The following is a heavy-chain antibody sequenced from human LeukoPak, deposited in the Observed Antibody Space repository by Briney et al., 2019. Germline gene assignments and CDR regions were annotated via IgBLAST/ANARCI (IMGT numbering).Heavy chain of an antibody. D-gene: IGHD3-22*01. CDR2: ISYDGSNK. CDR1: GFTFSGYG. J-gene: IGHJ4*02. V-gene: IGHV3-30*18. CDR3: AKDMHYDSSGYYGLQFDS. Sequence: PGRSLRLSCAASGFTFSGYGMHWVRQAPGKGLEWVAVISYDGSNKYYADSVKGRFTIAGGNSKNLLYLQMNSLRADDTAVYYCAKDMHYDSSGYYGLQFDSWGQGTLVTVSS.